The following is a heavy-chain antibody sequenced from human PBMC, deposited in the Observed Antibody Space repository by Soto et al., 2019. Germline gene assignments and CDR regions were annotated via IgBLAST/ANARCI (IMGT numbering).Heavy chain of an antibody. Sequence: QVQLVESGGGVVQPGTSLRLSCAASGFLFSRFGMHWVRQAPGKGLEWVAVIVNHGETKAYADSVRGRFTISRDNSRNTLFLDMSSLRVEDTAIYYCARDDEYDDNGLDYWGQGTLVTVSS. CDR3: ARDDEYDDNGLDY. CDR1: GFLFSRFG. D-gene: IGHD1-1*01. CDR2: IVNHGETK. V-gene: IGHV3-33*01. J-gene: IGHJ4*02.